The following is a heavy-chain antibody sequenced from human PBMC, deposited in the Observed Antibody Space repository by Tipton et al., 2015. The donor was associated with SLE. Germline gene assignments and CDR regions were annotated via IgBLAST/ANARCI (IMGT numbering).Heavy chain of an antibody. CDR1: GGSISSYY. D-gene: IGHD2-21*02. CDR2: IYTSEST. V-gene: IGHV4-4*07. Sequence: TLSLTCTVSGGSISSYYWSWIRQPAGKGLEWIGRIYTSESTNYNPSLKSRVTISVDTSKNQFSLNLRSVTAADTAVYYCARNGLLSFYFQDWGRGALVTVSS. J-gene: IGHJ1*01. CDR3: ARNGLLSFYFQD.